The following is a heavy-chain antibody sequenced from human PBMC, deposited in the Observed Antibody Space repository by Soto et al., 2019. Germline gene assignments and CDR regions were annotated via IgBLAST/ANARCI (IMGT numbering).Heavy chain of an antibody. CDR3: AHRVLRTVFGLVTTTAIYFDF. CDR2: IYWDDDK. J-gene: IGHJ4*02. D-gene: IGHD3-3*01. V-gene: IGHV2-5*02. Sequence: QITLKESGPTVVNPTETLTLTCTFSGFSLTTSGVGVGWVRQSPGKAPEWLALIYWDDDKRYSTALKSRLTITKDTSKNKEVLTIANVAPADTATYYCAHRVLRTVFGLVTTTAIYFDFWGQGTPVVVSS. CDR1: GFSLTTSGVG.